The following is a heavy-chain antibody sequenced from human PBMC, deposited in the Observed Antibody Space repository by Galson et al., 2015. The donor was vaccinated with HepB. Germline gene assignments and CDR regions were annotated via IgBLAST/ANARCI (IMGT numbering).Heavy chain of an antibody. CDR2: IHPGDADT. CDR1: GYSFTNYW. CDR3: ARQTLAVAGKGGGNYYYMDV. J-gene: IGHJ6*03. V-gene: IGHV5-51*01. D-gene: IGHD6-19*01. Sequence: QSGAEVKQPGESLKISCKGSGYSFTNYWIGWVRQMPGKGLEWMGIIHPGDADTRYSPSFQGQVTISADTAISTAYLQWSSLKASDTAMYYCARQTLAVAGKGGGNYYYMDVWGKGTTVTVSS.